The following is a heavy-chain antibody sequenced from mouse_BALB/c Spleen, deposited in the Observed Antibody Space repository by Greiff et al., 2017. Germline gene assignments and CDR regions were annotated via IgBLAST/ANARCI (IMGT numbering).Heavy chain of an antibody. Sequence: EVMLVESGGDLVKPGGSLKLSCAASGFTFSSYGMSWVRQTPDKRLEWVATISSGGSYTYYPDSVKGRFTISRDNAKNTLYLQMSSLKSEDTAMYYCARQTGYYGSRYYCDYWGQGTTLTVSS. J-gene: IGHJ2*01. CDR2: ISSGGSYT. D-gene: IGHD1-1*01. CDR3: ARQTGYYGSRYYCDY. V-gene: IGHV5-6*01. CDR1: GFTFSSYG.